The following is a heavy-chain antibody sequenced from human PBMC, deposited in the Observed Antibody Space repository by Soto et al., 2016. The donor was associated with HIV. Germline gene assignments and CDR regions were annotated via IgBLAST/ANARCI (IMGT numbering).Heavy chain of an antibody. V-gene: IGHV3-48*01. J-gene: IGHJ4*02. CDR3: ARRYSSGWNFFDS. CDR2: ITGSSSSI. Sequence: EVQLVESGGGLVQPGGSLRLSCAASGFTFSSYSMSWVRQAPGKGLQWVSYITGSSSSIYYADSVKGRFTISRDNAKNSLYLQMNSLRVEDTAIYYCARRYSSGWNFFDSVGQGTLVTVSS. D-gene: IGHD6-19*01. CDR1: GFTFSSYS.